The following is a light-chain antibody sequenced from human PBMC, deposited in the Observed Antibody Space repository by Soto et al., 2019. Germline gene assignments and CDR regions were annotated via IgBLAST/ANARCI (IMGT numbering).Light chain of an antibody. J-gene: IGKJ1*01. CDR2: DAS. V-gene: IGKV1-5*01. Sequence: DIQMTQSPSALSASVGDRVTITCRASQNISSWLAWYQQKPGKAPKSLIYDASSLESGVPSRLSGSVSGTEFTLTISNLQPDDSATYYCQHYKAFSPWTFGQGTKVEIK. CDR1: QNISSW. CDR3: QHYKAFSPWT.